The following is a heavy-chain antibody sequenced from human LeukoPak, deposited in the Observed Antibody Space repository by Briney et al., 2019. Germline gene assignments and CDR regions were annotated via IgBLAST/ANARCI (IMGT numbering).Heavy chain of an antibody. D-gene: IGHD1-14*01. CDR2: IGSDGDGT. J-gene: IGHJ4*01. Sequence: PGGSLRLSCAASGFTFSAYAIHWVRQAPGKGLEHVSTIGSDGDGTYYADSVKDRFIISRDNSKNAVYLQMSSLRPEDTAVYYCVSPVFINFWGQGTLVTVSS. CDR1: GFTFSAYA. V-gene: IGHV3-64D*06. CDR3: VSPVFINF.